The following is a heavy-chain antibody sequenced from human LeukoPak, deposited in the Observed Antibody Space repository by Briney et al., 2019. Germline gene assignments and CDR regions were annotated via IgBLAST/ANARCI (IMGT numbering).Heavy chain of an antibody. CDR2: IYHSGST. J-gene: IGHJ4*02. Sequence: SETLSLTCAVSGYSISSGYYWGWIRQPPGKGLEWAGSIYHSGSTYYNPFLKSRVTISVDTSKNQFSLKLSSVTAADTAVYYCARHRGRGVDFYYFDYWGQGTLVTVSS. CDR1: GYSISSGYY. D-gene: IGHD3-3*01. CDR3: ARHRGRGVDFYYFDY. V-gene: IGHV4-38-2*01.